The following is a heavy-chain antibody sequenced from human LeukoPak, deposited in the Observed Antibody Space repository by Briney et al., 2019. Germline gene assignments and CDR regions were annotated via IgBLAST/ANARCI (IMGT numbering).Heavy chain of an antibody. CDR1: GGSISSGGYY. D-gene: IGHD4-11*01. CDR2: IYYSGST. Sequence: SQTLSLTCTVSGGSISSGGYYWSWIRQHPGKGLEWIGYIYYSGSTYYNPSLKSRVTISVDTSKNQFSLKLSSVTAADTAVYYCARQALTTSYYYAMDVWGKGTTVTVSS. CDR3: ARQALTTSYYYAMDV. J-gene: IGHJ6*04. V-gene: IGHV4-31*03.